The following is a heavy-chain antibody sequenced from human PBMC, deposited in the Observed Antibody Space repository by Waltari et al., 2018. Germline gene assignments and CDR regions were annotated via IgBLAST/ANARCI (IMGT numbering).Heavy chain of an antibody. V-gene: IGHV4-61*02. CDR1: GGSISSGSYY. J-gene: IGHJ4*02. CDR2: IYTSGST. Sequence: QVQLQESGPGLVKPSQTLSLTCTVSGGSISSGSYYWSWIRQPAGKGLEWIGRIYTSGSTNYNPSLKSRVTISVDTSKNQFSLKLSSVTAADTAVYYCARGDDILTGDYKGLDYWGQGTLVTVSS. CDR3: ARGDDILTGDYKGLDY. D-gene: IGHD3-9*01.